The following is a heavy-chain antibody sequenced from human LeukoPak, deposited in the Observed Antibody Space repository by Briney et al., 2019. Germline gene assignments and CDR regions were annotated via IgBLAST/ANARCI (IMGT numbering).Heavy chain of an antibody. CDR2: ISSSSSYI. CDR3: ATHEVATVDNCLDP. Sequence: GGSLRLSCAASGFTFSSYSMSWVRQAPGKGLEWVSSISSSSSYIYYADSVKDRFNISRNNAKNSLYLQTNSLRAEDTAVYYCATHEVATVDNCLDPWGQGTLVTVS. D-gene: IGHD5-12*01. J-gene: IGHJ5*02. CDR1: GFTFSSYS. V-gene: IGHV3-21*01.